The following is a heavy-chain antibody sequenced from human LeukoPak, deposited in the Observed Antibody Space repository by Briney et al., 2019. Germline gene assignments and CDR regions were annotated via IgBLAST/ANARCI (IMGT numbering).Heavy chain of an antibody. V-gene: IGHV1-69*04. CDR3: ARLAEGIAAAGPSMDV. CDR1: GGTFSSYA. Sequence: SVEVSCKASGGTFSSYAISWVRQAPGQGLEWMGRIIPILGIANYAQKFQGRVTITADKSTSTAYMELSSLRSEDTAVYYCARLAEGIAAAGPSMDVWGQGTTVTVSS. CDR2: IIPILGIA. J-gene: IGHJ6*02. D-gene: IGHD6-13*01.